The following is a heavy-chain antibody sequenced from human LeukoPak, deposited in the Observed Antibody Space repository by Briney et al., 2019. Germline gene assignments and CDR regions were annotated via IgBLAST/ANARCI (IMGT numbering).Heavy chain of an antibody. CDR1: GYTFTSYY. D-gene: IGHD3-10*01. CDR2: INPSGGST. Sequence: ASVKVSCKASGYTFTSYYMHWVRQAPGQGLGWMGIINPSGGSTSYAQKFQGRVTMTRDTSTSTVYMELSSLRSEDTAVYYCAREELRQAWFGELSPPDWGQGTLVTVSS. J-gene: IGHJ4*02. V-gene: IGHV1-46*03. CDR3: AREELRQAWFGELSPPD.